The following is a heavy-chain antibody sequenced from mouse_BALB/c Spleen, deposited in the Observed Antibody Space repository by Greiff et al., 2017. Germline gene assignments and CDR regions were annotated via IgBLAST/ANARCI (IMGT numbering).Heavy chain of an antibody. J-gene: IGHJ4*01. D-gene: IGHD1-2*01. V-gene: IGHV2-9-2*01. Sequence: VKGVESGPGLVAPSQSLSITCTVSGFSLTSYDISWIRQPPGKGLEWLGVIWTGGGTNYNSAFMSRLSISKDNSKSQVFLKMNSLQTDDTAIYYCVRDGTTAYYAMDYWGQGTSVTVSS. CDR3: VRDGTTAYYAMDY. CDR1: GFSLTSYD. CDR2: IWTGGGT.